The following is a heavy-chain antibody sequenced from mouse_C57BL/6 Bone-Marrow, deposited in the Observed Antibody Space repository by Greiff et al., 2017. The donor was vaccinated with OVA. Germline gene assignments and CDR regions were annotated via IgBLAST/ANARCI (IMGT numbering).Heavy chain of an antibody. CDR1: GYAFTNYL. V-gene: IGHV1-54*01. Sequence: LVESGAELVRPGTSVKVSCKASGYAFTNYLIEWVKQRPGQGLEWIGVINPGSGGTNYNGKFKGKATLTADKSSSTAYMQLSSLTSEDSAVYFCARSWTGTGDYWGQGTTLTVSS. D-gene: IGHD4-1*01. CDR3: ARSWTGTGDY. CDR2: INPGSGGT. J-gene: IGHJ2*01.